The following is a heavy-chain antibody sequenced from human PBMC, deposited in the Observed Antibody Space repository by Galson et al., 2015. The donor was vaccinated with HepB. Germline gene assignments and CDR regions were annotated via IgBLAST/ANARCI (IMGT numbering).Heavy chain of an antibody. Sequence: QSGAEVKKPGESLRISCKGSGFSFTNYWISWVRQKTGKGLEWMGRIDPSGSYTDYSPSFQGHVTISADKSINTAYLQWSSLKASDTGVYYCARHNGRDTSGYDYYYYGMGVWGQGTTVTVSS. CDR2: IDPSGSYT. CDR3: ARHNGRDTSGYDYYYYGMGV. V-gene: IGHV5-10-1*01. CDR1: GFSFTNYW. J-gene: IGHJ6*02. D-gene: IGHD3-22*01.